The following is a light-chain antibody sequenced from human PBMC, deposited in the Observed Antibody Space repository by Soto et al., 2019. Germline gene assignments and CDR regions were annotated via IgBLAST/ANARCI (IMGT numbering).Light chain of an antibody. J-gene: IGLJ2*01. CDR3: AVWDDRLSVVV. Sequence: QSVLTQPPSASGTPGQRVTISCSGSTANIETNYVHWYQQLPGAAPKLLILRDHQRPPGVPERFSASKSGTSASLAISGLRSDDEAEYYCAVWDDRLSVVVFGGGTKLTVL. CDR1: TANIETNY. CDR2: RDH. V-gene: IGLV1-47*01.